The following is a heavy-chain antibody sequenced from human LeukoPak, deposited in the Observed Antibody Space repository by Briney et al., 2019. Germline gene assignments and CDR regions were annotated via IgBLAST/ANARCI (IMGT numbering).Heavy chain of an antibody. D-gene: IGHD3-3*01. CDR1: GFTFDDYG. J-gene: IGHJ3*02. CDR2: ISYDGSNK. CDR3: AREILPTYYDFWSGPPRGAFDI. V-gene: IGHV3-30*03. Sequence: PGGSLRLSCAASGFTFDDYGMSWVRQAPGKGLEWVAVISYDGSNKYYADSVKGRFTISRDNSKNTLYLQMNSLRAEDTAVYYCAREILPTYYDFWSGPPRGAFDIWGQGTMVTVSS.